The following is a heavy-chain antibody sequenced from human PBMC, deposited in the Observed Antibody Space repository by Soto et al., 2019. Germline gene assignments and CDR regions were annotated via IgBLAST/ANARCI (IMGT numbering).Heavy chain of an antibody. CDR3: ASAYGDCTYPYGMDV. CDR2: INAGNGNT. V-gene: IGHV1-3*01. J-gene: IGHJ6*02. D-gene: IGHD4-17*01. Sequence: ASVKVSCKASGYTFTSYAMHWVRQALGQKLEWMGWINAGNGNTKYSKKFQGRVTITRDTSASTVYMELSSLRSEDTAVYYCASAYGDCTYPYGMDVWGQGTTVTVSS. CDR1: GYTFTSYA.